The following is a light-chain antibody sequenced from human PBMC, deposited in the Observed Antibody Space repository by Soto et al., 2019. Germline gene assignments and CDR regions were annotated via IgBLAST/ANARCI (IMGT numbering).Light chain of an antibody. CDR3: QPYCCSRWT. V-gene: IGKV3-20*01. CDR1: QSVSSSY. J-gene: IGKJ1*01. Sequence: EIVLTQSPGTLSLSPGERATLSCRASQSVSSSYLAWYQQKPGQAPRLLIYGASSRATGIPDRFSGSGSGKDFPLNISRLGAGEFAVYCRQPYCCSRWTFGPGTKGEIK. CDR2: GAS.